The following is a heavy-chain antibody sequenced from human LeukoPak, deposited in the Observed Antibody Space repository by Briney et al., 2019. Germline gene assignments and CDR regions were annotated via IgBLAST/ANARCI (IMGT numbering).Heavy chain of an antibody. CDR2: IYYSGST. CDR1: GGSISSYY. J-gene: IGHJ5*02. D-gene: IGHD3-3*01. Sequence: SETLSLTCTVSGGSISSYYWSWIRQPPGKGLEWIGYIYYSGSTNYNPSLKSRVTISVDTSKNQFSLKLSSVTAADTAVYYCARSSTTIFGVLLDPWGQGTLVTVSS. V-gene: IGHV4-59*01. CDR3: ARSSTTIFGVLLDP.